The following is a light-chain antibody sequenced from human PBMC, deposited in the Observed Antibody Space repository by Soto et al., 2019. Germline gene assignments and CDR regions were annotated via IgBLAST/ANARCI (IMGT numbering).Light chain of an antibody. CDR1: STDPATYDL. J-gene: IGLJ2*01. CDR3: CSRL. V-gene: IGLV2-23*02. CDR2: EVA. Sequence: ALTQPASVSGSPGQSITISCTGTSTDPATYDLVSWYQQHPGKAPQLIIYEVAKRPSGVSARFSGSQSGDTASLTISGLQAADEAYYYCCSRLFGGGTKLTVL.